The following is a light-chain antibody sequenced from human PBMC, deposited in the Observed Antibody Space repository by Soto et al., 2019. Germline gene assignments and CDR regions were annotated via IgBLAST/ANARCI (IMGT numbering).Light chain of an antibody. CDR3: GTWDSSLSAGV. J-gene: IGLJ2*01. CDR2: DND. Sequence: QSVLTQPPSVSAAPGQKVTISCSGSSSNIENNYVSWYQHLPGTAPKLLIYDNDRRPSGIPDRYSGSKSGTSATLGITGLQTGDEADYYCGTWDSSLSAGVFGGGTKLTVL. V-gene: IGLV1-51*01. CDR1: SSNIENNY.